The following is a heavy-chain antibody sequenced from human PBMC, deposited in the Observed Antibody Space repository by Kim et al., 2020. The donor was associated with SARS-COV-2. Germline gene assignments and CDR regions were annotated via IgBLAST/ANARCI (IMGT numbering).Heavy chain of an antibody. CDR3: VKGRYYYDSSGYLFDY. V-gene: IGHV3-64D*09. Sequence: GGSLRLSCSASGFTFSSYAMHWVRQAPGKGLEYVSAISSNGGSTYYADSVKGRFTISRDNSKNTLYLQMSSLRAEDTAVYYCVKGRYYYDSSGYLFDYWGQGTLVTVSS. D-gene: IGHD3-22*01. CDR1: GFTFSSYA. CDR2: ISSNGGST. J-gene: IGHJ4*02.